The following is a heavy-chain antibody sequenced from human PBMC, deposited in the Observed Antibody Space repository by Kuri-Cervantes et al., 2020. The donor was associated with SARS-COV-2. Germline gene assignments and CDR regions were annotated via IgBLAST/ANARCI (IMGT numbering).Heavy chain of an antibody. CDR2: LSVSGGNT. D-gene: IGHD6-19*01. V-gene: IGHV3-23*01. CDR1: GFTFNSYA. J-gene: IGHJ4*02. Sequence: GESLKISCAASGFTFNSYAMTWVRQAPGKGLEWVSSLSVSGGNTYYADSVKGRFTISRDNSRNTLYLQMNSLSAEDTAVYYCAKDLAVAGSEDDSWGQGTLVTVSS. CDR3: AKDLAVAGSEDDS.